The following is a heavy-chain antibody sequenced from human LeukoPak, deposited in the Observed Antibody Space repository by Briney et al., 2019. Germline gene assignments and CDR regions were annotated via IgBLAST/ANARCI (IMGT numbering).Heavy chain of an antibody. CDR2: IYHSGST. Sequence: KPSETLSLTCAVSGYSISSGYYWGWIRQPPGKGLEWIGSIYHSGSTYYNPSLKSRVTMSVDTSKNQFSLKLSSVTAAGTAVYYCATFVGAGYDSSGYPEIRSDAFDIWGQGTMVTVSS. CDR1: GYSISSGYY. D-gene: IGHD3-22*01. J-gene: IGHJ3*02. V-gene: IGHV4-38-2*01. CDR3: ATFVGAGYDSSGYPEIRSDAFDI.